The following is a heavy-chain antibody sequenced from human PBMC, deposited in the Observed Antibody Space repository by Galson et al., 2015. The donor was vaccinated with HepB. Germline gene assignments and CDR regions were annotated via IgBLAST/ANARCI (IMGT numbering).Heavy chain of an antibody. Sequence: ETLSLTCAVYGGSFSGYYWSWIRQPPGKGLEWIGEINHSGSTNYNPSLKSRVTISVDTSKNQFSLKLSSVTAADTAVYYCARGFTPSRIAAAGTPYYFVYWGQGTLVTVSS. V-gene: IGHV4-34*01. CDR2: INHSGST. CDR1: GGSFSGYY. CDR3: ARGFTPSRIAAAGTPYYFVY. J-gene: IGHJ4*02. D-gene: IGHD6-13*01.